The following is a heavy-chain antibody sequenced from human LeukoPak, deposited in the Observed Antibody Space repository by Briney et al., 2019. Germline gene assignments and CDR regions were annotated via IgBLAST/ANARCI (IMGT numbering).Heavy chain of an antibody. CDR2: IKQDGSEK. CDR1: GFTFSSYW. V-gene: IGHV3-7*01. D-gene: IGHD5-18*01. CDR3: AKDLQYSYGSSDY. Sequence: GGSLRLSCAASGFTFSSYWMSWVRQAPGKGLEWVANIKQDGSEKYYVDSVKGRFTISRDNSKNTLYLQMNSLRAEDTAVYYCAKDLQYSYGSSDYWGQGTLVTVSS. J-gene: IGHJ4*02.